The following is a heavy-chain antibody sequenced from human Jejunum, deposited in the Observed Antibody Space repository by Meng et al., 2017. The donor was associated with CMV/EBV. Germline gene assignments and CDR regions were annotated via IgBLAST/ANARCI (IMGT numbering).Heavy chain of an antibody. CDR3: AFMRGQPRRNYFDF. CDR2: MYYDGSQ. CDR1: GGSLSSSSNY. V-gene: IGHV4-39*07. Sequence: SGGSLSSSSNYLGWVRQPPGKGLEWIGNMYYDGSQYYNPSLKSRVSIFADLSRNQFSLRLASVSAADTAMYYCAFMRGQPRRNYFDFWGPGTLVTVSS. D-gene: IGHD1-14*01. J-gene: IGHJ5*01.